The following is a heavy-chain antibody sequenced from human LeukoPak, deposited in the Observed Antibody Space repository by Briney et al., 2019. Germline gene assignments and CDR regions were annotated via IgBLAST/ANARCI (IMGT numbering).Heavy chain of an antibody. CDR3: VRDWEGFNFDI. V-gene: IGHV4-59*02. J-gene: IGHJ3*02. CDR2: VDNSGST. CDR1: GGSVSSYY. Sequence: SETLSLTCTVSGGSVSSYYWSWVRQPPGEGLEWIAYVDNSGSTSYNPSLKSRVTISVDRSKNQFSLKMNSVTAADTAVYYCVRDWEGFNFDIWGQGTMVTVPS. D-gene: IGHD1-26*01.